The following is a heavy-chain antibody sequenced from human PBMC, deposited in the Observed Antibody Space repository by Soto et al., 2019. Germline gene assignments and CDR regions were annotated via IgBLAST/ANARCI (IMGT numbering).Heavy chain of an antibody. CDR1: GFTFSSYG. CDR3: AKDHGDGYNWHDY. J-gene: IGHJ4*02. Sequence: QVQLVESGGGVVQPGRSLRLSCAASGFTFSSYGMHWVRQAPGKGLEWVAGISYDGSNKYYADSVKGRFTISRDNSRNTLYLQMNSLRAEDTAGYYWAKDHGDGYNWHDYWGQGTLVTVSS. V-gene: IGHV3-30*18. CDR2: ISYDGSNK. D-gene: IGHD5-12*01.